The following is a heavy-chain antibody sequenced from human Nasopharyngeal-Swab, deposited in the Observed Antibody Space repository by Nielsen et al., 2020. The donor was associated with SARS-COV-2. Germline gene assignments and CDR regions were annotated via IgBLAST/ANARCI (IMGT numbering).Heavy chain of an antibody. CDR1: GGSFSGYY. Sequence: GSLRLSCAVYGGSFSGYYWSWIRQPPGKGLEWIGEINHSGSTNYNPSLKSRVTISVDTSKNQFSLKLSSVTAADTAVYYCARAGKERSGYYGDVWGKGTTVTVSS. J-gene: IGHJ6*04. CDR2: INHSGST. V-gene: IGHV4-34*01. CDR3: ARAGKERSGYYGDV. D-gene: IGHD3-3*01.